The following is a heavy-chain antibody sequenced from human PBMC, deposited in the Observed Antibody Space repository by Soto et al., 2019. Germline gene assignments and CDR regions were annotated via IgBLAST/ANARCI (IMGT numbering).Heavy chain of an antibody. D-gene: IGHD6-19*01. V-gene: IGHV4-61*08. CDR3: ARRRAAVAGNVFDP. CDR2: IYYSGST. CDR1: GGSISSGGYS. J-gene: IGHJ5*02. Sequence: SETLSLTCAVSGGSISSGGYSWSWIRQPPGKGLQWIGYIYYSGSTNYNPSLKSRVTISVDTSKNQFSLKLSSVTAADTAVYYCARRRAAVAGNVFDPWGQGTLVTVSS.